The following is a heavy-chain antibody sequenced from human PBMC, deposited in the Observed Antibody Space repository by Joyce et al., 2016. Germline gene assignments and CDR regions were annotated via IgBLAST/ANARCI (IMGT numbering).Heavy chain of an antibody. CDR3: ARAMTAVVAYTLRDGFDV. Sequence: EMQLEESGGTLVHPGGSLRLSCKVSHCLSNKFVMAWVRQAPGKGLEWVSAIVASGSGIYYADSVKGRFSISRDNSNNMMYLQMTSLQIEDTATYFCARAMTAVVAYTLRDGFDVWGQGTLVAVSS. D-gene: IGHD2-15*01. V-gene: IGHV3-23*04. CDR1: HCLSNKFV. J-gene: IGHJ3*01. CDR2: IVASGSGI.